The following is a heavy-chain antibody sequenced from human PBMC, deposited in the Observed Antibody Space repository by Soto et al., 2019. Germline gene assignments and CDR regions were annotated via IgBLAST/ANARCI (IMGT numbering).Heavy chain of an antibody. Sequence: ASVKVSCKVSGYTLTELSMHWVRQAPGKGLEWMGGINPNSGGTNYAQKFQGWVTMTRDTSISTAYMELSRLRSDDTAVYYCARDLRATDPFDIWGQGTMVTVSS. D-gene: IGHD3-9*01. CDR1: GYTLTELS. CDR3: ARDLRATDPFDI. CDR2: INPNSGGT. J-gene: IGHJ3*02. V-gene: IGHV1-2*04.